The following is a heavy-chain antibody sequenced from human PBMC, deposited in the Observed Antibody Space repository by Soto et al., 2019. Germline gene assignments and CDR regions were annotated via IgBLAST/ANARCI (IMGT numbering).Heavy chain of an antibody. Sequence: QVQLQESGPGLVKPSQTLSLTCTVSGGSISSGGYYWTWIRQHPGKGLEWIGYNYYSGITYYNPSLKSRVTISLDTSKTQVPLKLSSGTAADTAVYYCARGSSIAGLYYGMDVWGQGTTVTVSS. CDR1: GGSISSGGYY. V-gene: IGHV4-31*03. D-gene: IGHD6-6*01. J-gene: IGHJ6*02. CDR2: NYYSGIT. CDR3: ARGSSIAGLYYGMDV.